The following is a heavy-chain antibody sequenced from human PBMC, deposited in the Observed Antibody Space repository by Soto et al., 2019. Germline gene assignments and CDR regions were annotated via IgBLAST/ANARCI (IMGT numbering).Heavy chain of an antibody. CDR3: AKAVVTATSYYYYGMDV. CDR1: GFTFSSYG. D-gene: IGHD2-21*02. Sequence: QVQLVESGGGVVQPGRSLRLSCAASGFTFSSYGMHWVRQAPGKGLEWVAVISYDGSNKYYADSVKGRFTISRDNSKNTLYLQMNSLRAEDTAVYYCAKAVVTATSYYYYGMDVW. CDR2: ISYDGSNK. J-gene: IGHJ6*01. V-gene: IGHV3-30*18.